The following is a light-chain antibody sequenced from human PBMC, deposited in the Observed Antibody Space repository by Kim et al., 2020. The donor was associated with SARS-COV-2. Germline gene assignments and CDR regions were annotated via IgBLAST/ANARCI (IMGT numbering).Light chain of an antibody. J-gene: IGLJ3*02. CDR3: QSSDSSDTFGV. Sequence: SYELTQPPSVSVSPGQTARITCSGDALPKQYAYWFQQKPGQAPVVVIYEDTERPSGIPERFSGSTSGTTVTLTISGVQAEDEADYYCQSSDSSDTFGVFGGGTQLTVL. V-gene: IGLV3-25*03. CDR1: ALPKQY. CDR2: EDT.